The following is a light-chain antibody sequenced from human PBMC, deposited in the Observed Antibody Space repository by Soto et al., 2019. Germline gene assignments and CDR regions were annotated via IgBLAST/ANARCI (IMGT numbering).Light chain of an antibody. Sequence: SYVLTQPPSVSVAPGKTAAITCGGNDIGRRSVHWYQQKPGQAPVLVIYYDNARPSAIPDRFSGSNSGNTATMTISRVEAGDEADYYCQVWDSDSEHVVFGGGTKLTVL. CDR2: YDN. CDR1: DIGRRS. V-gene: IGLV3-21*04. CDR3: QVWDSDSEHVV. J-gene: IGLJ2*01.